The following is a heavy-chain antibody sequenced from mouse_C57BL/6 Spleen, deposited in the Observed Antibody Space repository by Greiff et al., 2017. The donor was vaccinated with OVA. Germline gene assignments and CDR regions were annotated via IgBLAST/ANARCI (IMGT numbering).Heavy chain of an antibody. Sequence: QVQLQQPGAELVKPGASVKLSCKASGYTFTSYWMHWVKQRPGQGLEWIGMIHPNSGSTNYNEKFKSKATLTVDKSSSTAYMQLSSLTSEDSAVYYCARRSALLRSYAMDYWGQGTSVTVSS. V-gene: IGHV1-64*01. CDR2: IHPNSGST. CDR1: GYTFTSYW. CDR3: ARRSALLRSYAMDY. D-gene: IGHD1-1*01. J-gene: IGHJ4*01.